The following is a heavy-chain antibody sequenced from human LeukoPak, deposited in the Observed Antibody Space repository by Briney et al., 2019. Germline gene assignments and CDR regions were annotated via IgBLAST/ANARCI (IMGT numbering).Heavy chain of an antibody. J-gene: IGHJ4*02. CDR2: IYHSGST. V-gene: IGHV4-38-2*01. D-gene: IGHD6-13*01. Sequence: SETLSLTCAVSGYSISSGYYWGWIRQPPGKGLEWIGSIYHSGSTYYNPSLKSRVTISVDTSKNQFSLKLSSVTAADTAVYYCARCYSNSSWVYYFDYWGQGTLVTVSS. CDR3: ARCYSNSSWVYYFDY. CDR1: GYSISSGYY.